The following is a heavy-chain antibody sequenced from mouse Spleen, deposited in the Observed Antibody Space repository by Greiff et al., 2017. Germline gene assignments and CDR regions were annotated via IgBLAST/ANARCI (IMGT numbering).Heavy chain of an antibody. Sequence: VQLQQSGPELVKPGASVKISCKASGYSFTGYYMNWVKQSPEKSLEWIGEINPSTGGTTYNQKFKAKATLTVDKSSSTAYMQLKSLTSEDSAVYYCARQTVTTVVGYYAMDDWGQGTSVTVSS. CDR1: GYSFTGYY. J-gene: IGHJ4*01. CDR2: INPSTGGT. D-gene: IGHD1-1*01. V-gene: IGHV1-42*01. CDR3: ARQTVTTVVGYYAMDD.